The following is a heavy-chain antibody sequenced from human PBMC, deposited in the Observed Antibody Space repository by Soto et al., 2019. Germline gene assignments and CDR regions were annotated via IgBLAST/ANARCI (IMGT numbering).Heavy chain of an antibody. V-gene: IGHV3-13*05. CDR1: GFPFRNSD. CDR2: ISAAGDP. J-gene: IGHJ6*02. Sequence: EVQLVESGGGLVQLGGSLRLSFEAPGFPFRNSDMHWVRQGTGKGLEWVSGISAAGDPDYADSVEGRFTISRENAQNSFFLQMNSLRVGDTAVYYCARTDRDFYGLDVWGQGTTVIVSS. CDR3: ARTDRDFYGLDV.